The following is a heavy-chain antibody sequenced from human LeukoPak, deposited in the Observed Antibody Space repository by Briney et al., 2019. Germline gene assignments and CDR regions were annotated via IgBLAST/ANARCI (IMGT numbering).Heavy chain of an antibody. V-gene: IGHV3-21*01. CDR1: GFIFNNYG. J-gene: IGHJ4*02. D-gene: IGHD6-13*01. CDR3: ARANTPYSSSWSFDW. Sequence: PGGSLRLSCAASGFIFNNYGMTWVRQAPGKGLEWVSSVSSGRNYIDYADSVMGRFTISRDNAKNSLYLQMNSLRADDTAVYYCARANTPYSSSWSFDWWGQGTLVSVSS. CDR2: VSSGRNYI.